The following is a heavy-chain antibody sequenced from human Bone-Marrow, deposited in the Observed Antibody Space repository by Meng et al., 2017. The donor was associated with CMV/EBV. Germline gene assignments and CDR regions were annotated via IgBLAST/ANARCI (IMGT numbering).Heavy chain of an antibody. CDR1: GFTFGSYG. CDR3: AKVSSKYSSMYYFDY. D-gene: IGHD6-13*01. V-gene: IGHV3-33*06. J-gene: IGHJ4*02. CDR2: IWYDGSNK. Sequence: GGSLRLSCAASGFTFGSYGMHWVRQAPGKGLEWVAVIWYDGSNKYYADSVKGRFTISRDNSKNTLYLQMNSLRAEDTAVYYCAKVSSKYSSMYYFDYWGQGTLVTSPQ.